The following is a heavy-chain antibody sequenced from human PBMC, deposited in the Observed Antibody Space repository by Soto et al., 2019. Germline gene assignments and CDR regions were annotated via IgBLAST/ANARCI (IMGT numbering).Heavy chain of an antibody. CDR1: GYTLTELS. D-gene: IGHD5-12*01. J-gene: IGHJ5*02. CDR3: AKGDNLGPKTGYAFDP. V-gene: IGHV1-24*01. CDR2: FDPEDGET. Sequence: ASVKVSCKVSGYTLTELSMHWVRQAPGKGLEWMGGFDPEDGETIYAQKFQDRVTMTEDTSNNQFSLQLNSVTPEDTAVYFCAKGDNLGPKTGYAFDPWGQGIMVTVSS.